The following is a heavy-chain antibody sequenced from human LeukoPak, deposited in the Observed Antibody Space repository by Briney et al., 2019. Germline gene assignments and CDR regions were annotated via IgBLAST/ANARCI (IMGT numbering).Heavy chain of an antibody. Sequence: GGSLRLSCAASGFTFSSYAMSWVRQAPGKGLEWVSAISGSGGSTYYADSVKGRSTISRDNSKNMLYLQMNSLRAEDTAVYYCAKGLHYYDSSYADYWGQGTLVTVSS. D-gene: IGHD3-22*01. CDR2: ISGSGGST. V-gene: IGHV3-23*01. CDR1: GFTFSSYA. CDR3: AKGLHYYDSSYADY. J-gene: IGHJ4*02.